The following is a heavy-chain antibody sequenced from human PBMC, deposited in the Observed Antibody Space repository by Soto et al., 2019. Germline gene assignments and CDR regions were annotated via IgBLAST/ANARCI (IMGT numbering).Heavy chain of an antibody. V-gene: IGHV1-46*01. CDR2: INPSGGST. CDR1: GYTFTSYY. CDR3: ATTVPAADDFDY. Sequence: GSVKVSCKASGYTFTSYYMHWVRQAPGQGLEWMGIINPSGGSTSYAQKFQGRVTMTRDTSTSTVYMELSSLRSEDTAVYYCATTVPAADDFDYWGQGTLVTVSS. D-gene: IGHD2-2*01. J-gene: IGHJ4*02.